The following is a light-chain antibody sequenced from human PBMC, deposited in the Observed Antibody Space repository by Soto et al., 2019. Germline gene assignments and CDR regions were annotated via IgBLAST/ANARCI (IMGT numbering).Light chain of an antibody. V-gene: IGLV1-44*01. J-gene: IGLJ1*01. Sequence: VLTQAPSASGTPGQRVTISCSGSSSNIGTTTVSWFQQLPGTAPKLLIYRNDQRPSGVPDRFSGSRSDTSGSLAISGLQSEDEADYYCAAWDDSLKGYVFGTGTKLTVL. CDR2: RND. CDR1: SSNIGTTT. CDR3: AAWDDSLKGYV.